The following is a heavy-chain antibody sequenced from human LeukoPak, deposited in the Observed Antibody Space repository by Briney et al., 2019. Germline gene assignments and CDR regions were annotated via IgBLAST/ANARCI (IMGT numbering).Heavy chain of an antibody. CDR1: GFTFSNRS. Sequence: PGGSLRLSCAASGFTFSNRSMSWVRQAPGKGLEWVPTIGASDGTTYYADSVKGRFTISRDNSKNTLYLQMNSLRAEDTAIYYCAKLLPNWGQGTLVTVSS. CDR2: IGASDGTT. V-gene: IGHV3-23*01. J-gene: IGHJ4*02. CDR3: AKLLPN.